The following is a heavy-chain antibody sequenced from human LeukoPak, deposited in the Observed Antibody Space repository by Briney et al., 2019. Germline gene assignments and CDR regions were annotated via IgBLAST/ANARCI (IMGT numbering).Heavy chain of an antibody. V-gene: IGHV5-51*01. Sequence: GESLKISCEGSGYIFSSYWIGWVRQMPGKGLEWMGIIYPGDSDIRYSPSFQGQVTISADKSISTAYLQWSSLKASDTAMYYCARRSERSSYYYHYYFDYWGQGTLVTVSS. CDR1: GYIFSSYW. CDR2: IYPGDSDI. CDR3: ARRSERSSYYYHYYFDY. J-gene: IGHJ4*02. D-gene: IGHD3-22*01.